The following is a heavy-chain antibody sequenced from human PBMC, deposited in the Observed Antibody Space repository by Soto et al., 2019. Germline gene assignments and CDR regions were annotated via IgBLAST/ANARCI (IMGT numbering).Heavy chain of an antibody. CDR2: IWYDGSNK. Sequence: QVQLVESGGGVVQPGRSLRLSCAASGFTFSSYGMHWVRQAPGKGLEWVAVIWYDGSNKYYADSVKGRFTISRDNSKNTLYLPMNSLRAEDTAVYYCARDAQQWLVIAAFDIWGQGTMVTVSS. D-gene: IGHD6-19*01. J-gene: IGHJ3*02. V-gene: IGHV3-33*01. CDR1: GFTFSSYG. CDR3: ARDAQQWLVIAAFDI.